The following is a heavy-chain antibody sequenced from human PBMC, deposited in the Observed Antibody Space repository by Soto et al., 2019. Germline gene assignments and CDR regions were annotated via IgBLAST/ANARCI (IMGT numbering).Heavy chain of an antibody. CDR1: GYTFTSYG. CDR2: ISAYNGNT. J-gene: IGHJ6*02. V-gene: IGHV1-18*04. D-gene: IGHD3-22*01. CDR3: AGPTVNDSSGWRGYGMDV. Sequence: QVQLVQSGAEVKKPGASVKVSCKASGYTFTSYGISWVRQAPGQGLEWMGWISAYNGNTNYAQKLQGRVTMTTDTATSTAYMEMRSLRSDDTAVYYCAGPTVNDSSGWRGYGMDVWGQGTTVTVSS.